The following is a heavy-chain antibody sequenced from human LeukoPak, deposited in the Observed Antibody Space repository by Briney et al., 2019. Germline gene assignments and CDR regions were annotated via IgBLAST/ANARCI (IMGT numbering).Heavy chain of an antibody. CDR2: IYTSGST. Sequence: SETLSLTCTVSGGSISSYYWSWIRQPPGKGLEWIGRIYTSGSTNYNPSLKSRVTMSVDTSKNQFSLKLSSVTAADTAVYYCARDSGSSPWGAFDIWGQGTMVTVSS. J-gene: IGHJ3*02. D-gene: IGHD6-6*01. CDR1: GGSISSYY. V-gene: IGHV4-4*07. CDR3: ARDSGSSPWGAFDI.